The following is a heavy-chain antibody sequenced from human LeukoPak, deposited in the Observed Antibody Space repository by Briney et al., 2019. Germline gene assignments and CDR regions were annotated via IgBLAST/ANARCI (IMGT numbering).Heavy chain of an antibody. D-gene: IGHD1-26*01. Sequence: ASVKVSCKASGGTFSSYAISWVRQAPGQGPEWMGGIIPIFGTANYAQKFQGRVTITTDESTSTAYMELSSLRSEDTAVYYCARGDSGSYQRAPYYYYYYMGVWGKGTTVTVSS. V-gene: IGHV1-69*05. CDR2: IIPIFGTA. J-gene: IGHJ6*03. CDR1: GGTFSSYA. CDR3: ARGDSGSYQRAPYYYYYYMGV.